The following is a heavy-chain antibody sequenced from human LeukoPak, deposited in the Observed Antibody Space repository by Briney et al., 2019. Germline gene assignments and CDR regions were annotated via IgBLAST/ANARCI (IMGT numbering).Heavy chain of an antibody. D-gene: IGHD2-15*01. CDR1: GYTFSNYG. J-gene: IGHJ6*03. CDR3: ARGRYCSGGNCWAIYYYYMDV. Sequence: SVKVSCKASGYTFSNYGISWVRQAPGQGLEWMGWISTFNGNAKYAQNFQGRVTMTTDTSTSTAHMELKSLRSDDTAVYYCARGRYCSGGNCWAIYYYYMDVWGKGTTVTVSS. CDR2: ISTFNGNA. V-gene: IGHV1-18*01.